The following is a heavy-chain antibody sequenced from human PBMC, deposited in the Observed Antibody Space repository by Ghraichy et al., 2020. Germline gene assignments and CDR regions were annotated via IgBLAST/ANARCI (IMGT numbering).Heavy chain of an antibody. CDR3: ARDRDDIWGNYRYSFNC. Sequence: GSLRLSCAASGFSFSTYSMNWVRQVPGKGLEWLSYISGRSGSIYYADSVRGRFTVSRDNAKNSLFLQMNSLRDEDTAVYYCARDRDDIWGNYRYSFNCWGQGTLVTVSS. D-gene: IGHD3-16*02. CDR2: ISGRSGSI. V-gene: IGHV3-48*02. CDR1: GFSFSTYS. J-gene: IGHJ4*02.